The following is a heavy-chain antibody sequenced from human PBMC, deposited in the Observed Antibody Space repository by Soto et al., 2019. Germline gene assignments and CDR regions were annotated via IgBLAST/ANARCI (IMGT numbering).Heavy chain of an antibody. V-gene: IGHV3-23*01. CDR3: GKERRGSGWSVCNF. CDR2: ISGSGDSA. Sequence: PGGSLRLSCTASGFPFSHYAMNWVRQGPGTRLEWVADISGSGDSARYADSVRGRFTISRDNSRDTLYLQMNGLRVDDTAVYYCGKERRGSGWSVCNFWGQGALVTVSS. D-gene: IGHD6-19*01. J-gene: IGHJ4*02. CDR1: GFPFSHYA.